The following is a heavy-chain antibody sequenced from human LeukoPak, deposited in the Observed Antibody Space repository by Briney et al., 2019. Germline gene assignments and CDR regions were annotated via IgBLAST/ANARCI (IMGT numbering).Heavy chain of an antibody. CDR1: GGSISSYY. J-gene: IGHJ5*02. CDR3: ARGPVPAANGWFDP. D-gene: IGHD2-2*01. CDR2: IYTSGST. V-gene: IGHV4-4*07. Sequence: PSETLSLTCTVSGGSISSYYWSWIRQPAGKGLEWIGRIYTSGSTNYNPSLKSRVTTSVDTSKNQFSLKLSSVTAADTAVYYCARGPVPAANGWFDPWGQGTLVTVSS.